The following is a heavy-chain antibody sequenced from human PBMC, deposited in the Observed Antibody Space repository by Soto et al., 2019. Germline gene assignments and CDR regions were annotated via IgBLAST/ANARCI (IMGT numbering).Heavy chain of an antibody. J-gene: IGHJ4*02. V-gene: IGHV3-23*01. D-gene: IGHD3-3*01. Sequence: GGSLRLSCAASGFTFSSYAMSWVRQAPGKGLEWVSAISGSGGSTYYADSVKGRFTISRDNSKNTLYLQMNSLRAEDTAVYYCATNDFWSGYYLWYWGQGTLVTVSS. CDR3: ATNDFWSGYYLWY. CDR2: ISGSGGST. CDR1: GFTFSSYA.